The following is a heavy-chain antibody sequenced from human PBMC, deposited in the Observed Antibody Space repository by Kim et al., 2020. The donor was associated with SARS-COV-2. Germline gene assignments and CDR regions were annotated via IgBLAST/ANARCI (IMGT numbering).Heavy chain of an antibody. Sequence: SETLSLTCAVYGGSFSGFNWSWIRQPPGKGLEWIGEINHTGSTKFSPALKSRITISVDTSKSQFSLRLRSMTATDTAVDYCTRGRAGVVPSPVLGLGPYYEYYAMDVWGRGTPVAVSS. V-gene: IGHV4-34*01. CDR2: INHTGST. D-gene: IGHD3-3*01. CDR3: TRGRAGVVPSPVLGLGPYYEYYAMDV. CDR1: GGSFSGFN. J-gene: IGHJ6*02.